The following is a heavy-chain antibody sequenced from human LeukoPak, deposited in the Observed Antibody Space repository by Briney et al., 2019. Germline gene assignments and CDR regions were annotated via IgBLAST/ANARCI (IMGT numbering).Heavy chain of an antibody. V-gene: IGHV1-69*04. CDR3: ASLVGATRNYFDY. J-gene: IGHJ4*02. CDR1: GGTFSSYA. CDR2: IIPILGIA. D-gene: IGHD1-26*01. Sequence: SVKVSCKASGGTFSSYAISWVRQAPGQGLEWMGRIIPILGIANYAQKFQGRVTITADKSTSTAYMELSSLRSEDTAVYYCASLVGATRNYFDYWGQGTLVTVSS.